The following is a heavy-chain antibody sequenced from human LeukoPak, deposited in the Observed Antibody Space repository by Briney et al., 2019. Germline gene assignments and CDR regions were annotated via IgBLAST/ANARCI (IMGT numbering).Heavy chain of an antibody. CDR3: AKDMGLYYYDSSGLYYFDY. CDR1: GFTFSSYG. D-gene: IGHD3-22*01. J-gene: IGHJ4*02. V-gene: IGHV3-23*01. CDR2: ISGSGGST. Sequence: QSGGSLRLSCAASGFTFSSYGMSWVRQAPGKGLEWVSAISGSGGSTYYADSVKGRFTISRDNSKNTLYLQMNSLRAEDTAVYYCAKDMGLYYYDSSGLYYFDYWGQGTLVTVSS.